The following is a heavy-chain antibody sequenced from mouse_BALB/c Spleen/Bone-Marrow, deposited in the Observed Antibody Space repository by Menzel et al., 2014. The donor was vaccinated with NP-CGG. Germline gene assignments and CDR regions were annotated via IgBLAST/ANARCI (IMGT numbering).Heavy chain of an antibody. Sequence: DVQLQESGGGLVQPGGSLKLSCAASGFDFSRYWMSWVRQAPGKGLEWIGEINPDSSTINYTPSLKDKFIISRVNAKNTLYLQKSKVRSEDTALYYCTRLHYYGYSAYWGQGTLVTVST. V-gene: IGHV4-1*02. D-gene: IGHD1-2*01. J-gene: IGHJ3*01. CDR1: GFDFSRYW. CDR2: INPDSSTI. CDR3: TRLHYYGYSAY.